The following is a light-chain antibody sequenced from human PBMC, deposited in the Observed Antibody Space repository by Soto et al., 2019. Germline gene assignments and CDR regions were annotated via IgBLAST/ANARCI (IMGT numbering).Light chain of an antibody. CDR2: DAA. CDR1: QSVSSS. CDR3: QQYNSYSYT. Sequence: EIVLTQSPATLSLSPGERATLSCRASQSVSSSLAWYQQKPGQAPRLLIYDAANRATGIPARFSGSGSGTDFTLTISSLEPEDFAFYYCQQYNSYSYTFGQGTKLEIK. V-gene: IGKV3-11*01. J-gene: IGKJ2*01.